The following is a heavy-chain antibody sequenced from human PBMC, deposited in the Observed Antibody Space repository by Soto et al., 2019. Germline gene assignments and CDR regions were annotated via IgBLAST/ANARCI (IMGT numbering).Heavy chain of an antibody. D-gene: IGHD1-20*01. CDR1: GFTFSNYW. Sequence: PGGSLRLSCVASGFTFSNYWMHWVLQAPGKGLVWVSRISPDGSNTNYADSVKGRFTISRDNAKNPVYLQMNSLRAEDTALYYCPRDNWKSYWGQGTLVTVSS. V-gene: IGHV3-74*01. CDR3: PRDNWKSY. J-gene: IGHJ4*02. CDR2: ISPDGSNT.